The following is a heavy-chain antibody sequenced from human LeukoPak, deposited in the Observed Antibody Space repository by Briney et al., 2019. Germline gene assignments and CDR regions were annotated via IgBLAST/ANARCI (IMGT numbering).Heavy chain of an antibody. J-gene: IGHJ6*03. Sequence: PGGSLRLSCAASGFTFDDYAMHWVRHAPGKGLEWVSGISWNSGSIGYADSVKGRFTISRDNAKNTLYLQMNSLRAEDTAVYYCAKDQFYGSGTSGGYYMDVWGKGTTVTVSS. CDR2: ISWNSGSI. CDR3: AKDQFYGSGTSGGYYMDV. D-gene: IGHD3-10*01. CDR1: GFTFDDYA. V-gene: IGHV3-9*01.